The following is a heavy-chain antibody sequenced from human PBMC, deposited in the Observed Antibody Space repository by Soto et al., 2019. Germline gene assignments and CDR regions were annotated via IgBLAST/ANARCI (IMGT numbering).Heavy chain of an antibody. CDR1: GASISSGDYY. Sequence: QVQLQASGPGLVKPSETLSLTCTVSGASISSGDYYWSWIRQSPGKGLQWNGYIFHSGETYYTPSLESRLSISIVASKNQFSLNLNSVTAADTAVYFCARSPYVLGAFDVWGPGTVVTVSS. J-gene: IGHJ3*01. CDR2: IFHSGET. CDR3: ARSPYVLGAFDV. V-gene: IGHV4-30-4*08. D-gene: IGHD3-10*02.